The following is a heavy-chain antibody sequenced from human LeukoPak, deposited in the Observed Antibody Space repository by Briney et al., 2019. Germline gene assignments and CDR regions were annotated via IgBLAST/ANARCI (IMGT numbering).Heavy chain of an antibody. D-gene: IGHD3-9*01. CDR2: ISGSGGST. Sequence: GGSLRLSCAASGFTFSSYGMSWVRQAPGKGLEGVSAISGSGGSTYYADSVKGRFTISRDNSKKTLYLQMNSLRAEDTDGCYCAKPYDILTGYYRVPFDYWGQGTLVTVSS. V-gene: IGHV3-23*01. CDR3: AKPYDILTGYYRVPFDY. J-gene: IGHJ4*02. CDR1: GFTFSSYG.